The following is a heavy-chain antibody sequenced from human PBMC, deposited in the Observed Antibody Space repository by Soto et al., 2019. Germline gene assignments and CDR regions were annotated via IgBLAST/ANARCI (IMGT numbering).Heavy chain of an antibody. J-gene: IGHJ4*02. Sequence: QVQLVQSGAEVKKPGASVKVSCKASGYTFTSYGISWVRQAPVQGLEWMGWISAYNGNTNYAQKLQGTVTMTTDTSTSTAYMGLQSLRSEDTAVYYCAMKTRWQQLVEFDYWCQGTLVTVSS. V-gene: IGHV1-18*01. CDR3: AMKTRWQQLVEFDY. D-gene: IGHD6-13*01. CDR1: GYTFTSYG. CDR2: ISAYNGNT.